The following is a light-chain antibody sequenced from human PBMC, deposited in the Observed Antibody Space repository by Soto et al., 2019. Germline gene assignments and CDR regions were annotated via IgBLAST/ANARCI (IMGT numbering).Light chain of an antibody. J-gene: IGLJ2*01. CDR1: SSNIGAGYD. V-gene: IGLV1-40*01. CDR2: ANS. Sequence: QSVLTQPPSVSGAPGQRVTISCTGSSSNIGAGYDVHWYQQLPGTAPKVLIYANSHRPSGVPDRVSGSQSGTSASLAITGLQAEDEADYYCQSYDSSLSGSVVFGGGTKLTVL. CDR3: QSYDSSLSGSVV.